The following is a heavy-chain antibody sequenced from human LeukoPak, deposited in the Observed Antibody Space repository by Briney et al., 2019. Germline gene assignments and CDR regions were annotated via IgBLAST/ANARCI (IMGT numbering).Heavy chain of an antibody. CDR1: GGSISSYY. CDR3: ARDGTTGTTI. CDR2: IYYTGST. D-gene: IGHD1-7*01. V-gene: IGHV4-59*01. J-gene: IGHJ4*02. Sequence: SETLSLTCTVSGGSISSYYWSWIRQPPGKGLEWIGYIYYTGSTNYNPSLKSRVTISVDTSKNQFSLKLSSATAADTAVYYCARDGTTGTTIWGQGTLVTVSS.